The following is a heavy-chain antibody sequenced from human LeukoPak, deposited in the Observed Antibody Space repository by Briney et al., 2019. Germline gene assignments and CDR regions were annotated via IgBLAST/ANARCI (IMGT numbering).Heavy chain of an antibody. D-gene: IGHD2-15*01. Sequence: GGSLRLSCAASGFTFSSYGMHWVRQAPGKGLEWVAVISYDGSNKYYADSVKGRFTISRDNSKNTLYLQMNSLRAEDTAVYYCANGYCSGGSCYSLDYWGQGTLVTVSS. CDR3: ANGYCSGGSCYSLDY. J-gene: IGHJ4*02. CDR1: GFTFSSYG. CDR2: ISYDGSNK. V-gene: IGHV3-30*18.